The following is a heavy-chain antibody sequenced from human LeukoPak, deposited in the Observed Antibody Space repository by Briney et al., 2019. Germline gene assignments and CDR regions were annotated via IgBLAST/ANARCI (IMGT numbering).Heavy chain of an antibody. J-gene: IGHJ4*02. CDR3: ARSSPPAYYDFWSGYLDY. CDR1: GYSFTTYY. V-gene: IGHV1-46*01. CDR2: INPTGGVT. D-gene: IGHD3-3*01. Sequence: ASVKVSCKASGYSFTTYYMHWVRQAPGQGLEWMGIINPTGGVTAYAQKFQGRVTVTRDTSTSTVYIALSSLRSEDTAVYYCARSSPPAYYDFWSGYLDYWGQGTLVTVSS.